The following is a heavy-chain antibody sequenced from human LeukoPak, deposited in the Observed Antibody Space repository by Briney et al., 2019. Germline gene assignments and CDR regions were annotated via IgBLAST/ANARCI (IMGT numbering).Heavy chain of an antibody. CDR3: ARGSCSSTSCYVDY. CDR1: GFTFSSYS. Sequence: PGGSLRLSCAASGFTFSSYSMNWVRQAPGKGLEWVSSISSSSSYIYYADSVKGRFTISRDNAKNSLYLQMDSLRAEDTAAYYCARGSCSSTSCYVDYWGQGTLVTVSS. V-gene: IGHV3-21*01. CDR2: ISSSSSYI. D-gene: IGHD2-2*01. J-gene: IGHJ4*02.